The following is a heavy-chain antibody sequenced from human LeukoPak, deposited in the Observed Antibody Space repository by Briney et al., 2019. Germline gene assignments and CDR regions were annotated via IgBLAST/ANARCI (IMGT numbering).Heavy chain of an antibody. CDR3: ARGDSGYDDLGYGDPDLDYWYYMDV. CDR2: MNPNSGNT. Sequence: SVKVSCKASGYTFTSYDINWVRQATGQGLEWMGWMNPNSGNTGYAQKFLGRVTITRNTSISTAYMELSSLRSEDTAVYYCARGDSGYDDLGYGDPDLDYWYYMDVWGKGTTVTVSS. D-gene: IGHD5-12*01. CDR1: GYTFTSYD. V-gene: IGHV1-8*03. J-gene: IGHJ6*03.